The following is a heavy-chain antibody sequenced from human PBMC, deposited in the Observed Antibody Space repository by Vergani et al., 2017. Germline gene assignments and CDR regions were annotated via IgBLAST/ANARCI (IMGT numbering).Heavy chain of an antibody. Sequence: QVQLQESGPGLVKPPETLSLMCTVSGGYISSGSYYWSWIRQPAGKGLEWIGRIYTSGSTNYNPSLKSRVTISVDTSKNQFSLKLSSVTAADTAVYYCARYCSGGSCPKPNWYFDLWGRGTLVTVSS. D-gene: IGHD2-15*01. CDR3: ARYCSGGSCPKPNWYFDL. CDR2: IYTSGST. CDR1: GGYISSGSYY. J-gene: IGHJ2*01. V-gene: IGHV4-61*02.